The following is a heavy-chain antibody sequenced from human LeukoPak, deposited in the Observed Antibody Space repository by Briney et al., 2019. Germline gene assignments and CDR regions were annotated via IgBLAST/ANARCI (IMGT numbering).Heavy chain of an antibody. V-gene: IGHV1-46*01. CDR2: INPGGGST. Sequence: ASVKVSCKASGYTFTSYYMHWVRQAPGQGLEWMGIINPGGGSTSYAQKFQGRVTMTRDTSTSTVYMELSSLRSEDTAVYYCARVALPYYHDSSAHPEGSFDYWGQGTLVTVYS. CDR1: GYTFTSYY. J-gene: IGHJ4*02. D-gene: IGHD3-22*01. CDR3: ARVALPYYHDSSAHPEGSFDY.